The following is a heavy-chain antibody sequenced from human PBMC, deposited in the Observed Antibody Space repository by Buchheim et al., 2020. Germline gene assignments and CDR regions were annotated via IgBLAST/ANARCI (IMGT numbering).Heavy chain of an antibody. CDR3: GYYDSSGYFDY. D-gene: IGHD3-22*01. Sequence: EVQLVESGGGLVKPGGSLRLSCAASGFTFNNAWMSWVRQAPGKGLEWVSHIKSKADGGTTDYAAPVKGRFTISRDDSKNTLYLQMNSLKTEDTAVYYCGYYDSSGYFDYWGQGTL. V-gene: IGHV3-15*01. J-gene: IGHJ4*02. CDR2: IKSKADGGTT. CDR1: GFTFNNAW.